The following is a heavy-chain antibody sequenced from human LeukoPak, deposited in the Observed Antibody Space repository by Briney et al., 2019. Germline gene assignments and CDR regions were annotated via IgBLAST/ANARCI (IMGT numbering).Heavy chain of an antibody. V-gene: IGHV4-31*03. Sequence: SETLSLTCTVSGGSISSGGYYWHWVRQHPGKGLEWIGNIYYSGSTYYNPSLKSRVTISVDTSKNQFSLKLSSVTAADTAVYYCARDLGGGMDVWGQGTTVTVSS. CDR3: ARDLGGGMDV. CDR1: GGSISSGGYY. J-gene: IGHJ6*02. D-gene: IGHD3-16*01. CDR2: IYYSGST.